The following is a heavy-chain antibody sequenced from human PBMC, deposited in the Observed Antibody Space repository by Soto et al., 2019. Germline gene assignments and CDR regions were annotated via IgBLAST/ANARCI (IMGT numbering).Heavy chain of an antibody. V-gene: IGHV3-23*01. CDR2: ISGSGGST. Sequence: GGSLRLSCAASGFTFSSYAMSWVRQAPGKGLEWVSAISGSGGSTYYADSVKGRFTISRDNSKNTLYLQMNSLRAEDTAVYYCAKGHYDYIWGSPDYYYYMDVWGKGTTVTVSS. J-gene: IGHJ6*03. CDR1: GFTFSSYA. CDR3: AKGHYDYIWGSPDYYYYMDV. D-gene: IGHD3-16*01.